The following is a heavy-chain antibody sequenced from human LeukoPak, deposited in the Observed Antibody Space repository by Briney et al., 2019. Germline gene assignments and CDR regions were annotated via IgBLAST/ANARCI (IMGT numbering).Heavy chain of an antibody. CDR3: ARAPGTTFDY. J-gene: IGHJ4*01. Sequence: PSETLFLTCTVSGYSISNNFYWAWIRQSPGKGLEWIVSINHSWSTYYNPSLKSRVTISVDTSENQFCLKLTSVTAADTAVYYCARAPGTTFDYWGHGNMVTVSS. D-gene: IGHD4-17*01. CDR2: INHSWST. CDR1: GYSISNNFY. V-gene: IGHV4-38-2*02.